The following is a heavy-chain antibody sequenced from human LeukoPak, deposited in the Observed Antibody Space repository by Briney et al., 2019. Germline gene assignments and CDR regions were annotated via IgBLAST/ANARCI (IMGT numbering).Heavy chain of an antibody. V-gene: IGHV3-7*01. D-gene: IGHD1-1*01. J-gene: IGHJ3*02. Sequence: GGSLRLSCEASGFTFSNYWMTWVRQASGMGLEWVANIKEDESEEYYVDSVKGRFTISRDNAKNSLYLQMNSLRAEDTAVYYCARDHTNWYRKDAFDIWGQGTKVTVSS. CDR3: ARDHTNWYRKDAFDI. CDR1: GFTFSNYW. CDR2: IKEDESEE.